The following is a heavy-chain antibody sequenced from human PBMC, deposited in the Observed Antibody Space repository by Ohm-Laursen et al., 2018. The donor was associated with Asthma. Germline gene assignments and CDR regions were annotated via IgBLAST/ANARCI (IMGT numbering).Heavy chain of an antibody. CDR2: LFYSGNT. Sequence: PSETLSLTCTVSGGSFSTSSRSYWGWIRQPPGKGLEWIGCLFYSGNTHYNPSLKSRVTISVDTSKNQFSLKLSSVTAADTAVYYCARVGSGYSIDYWGQGTLVTVSS. CDR3: ARVGSGYSIDY. V-gene: IGHV4-39*07. D-gene: IGHD3-22*01. J-gene: IGHJ4*02. CDR1: GGSFSTSSRSY.